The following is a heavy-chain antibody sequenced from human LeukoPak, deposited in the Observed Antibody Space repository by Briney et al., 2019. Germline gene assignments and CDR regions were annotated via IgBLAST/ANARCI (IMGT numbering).Heavy chain of an antibody. D-gene: IGHD3-22*01. CDR2: IYYSGSA. V-gene: IGHV4-59*12. CDR1: GGSINGYY. Sequence: SETLSLTCTVSGGSINGYYWSWIRQPPGKGLEWIGYIYYSGSAKYNPSLESRVAISVDTSKNQFSLKLSSVTAADTAVYYCARDSLYRYDSSGYYPPIDWGQGTLVTVSS. J-gene: IGHJ4*02. CDR3: ARDSLYRYDSSGYYPPID.